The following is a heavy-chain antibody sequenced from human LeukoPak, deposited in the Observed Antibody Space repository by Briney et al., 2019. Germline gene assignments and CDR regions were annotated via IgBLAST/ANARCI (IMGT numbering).Heavy chain of an antibody. Sequence: PSETLSLTCTVSGYSISSGYYWGWIRQPPGKGLEWIGSIYHSGSTYYNPSLKSRVTISVDTSENHFSLKLSSVTAAETAVYYCASTDPATTTYYHYFYYMDVWGKGTTVTVS. CDR3: ASTDPATTTYYHYFYYMDV. D-gene: IGHD1-1*01. CDR1: GYSISSGYY. CDR2: IYHSGST. V-gene: IGHV4-38-2*02. J-gene: IGHJ6*03.